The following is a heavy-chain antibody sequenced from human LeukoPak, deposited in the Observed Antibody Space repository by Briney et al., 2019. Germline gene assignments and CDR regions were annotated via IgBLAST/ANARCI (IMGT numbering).Heavy chain of an antibody. CDR2: INPNNGDT. CDR3: ARSFYDTSGYYLDS. J-gene: IGHJ4*02. Sequence: GASVKVSCKASGYTFTSYDINWVRQAPGQGLEWMGRINPNNGDTKYAQKFQGRVTMTRDTSINTAYMELSSLGSDDTAVYYCARSFYDTSGYYLDSWGQGTLVAVSS. V-gene: IGHV1-2*06. D-gene: IGHD3-22*01. CDR1: GYTFTSYD.